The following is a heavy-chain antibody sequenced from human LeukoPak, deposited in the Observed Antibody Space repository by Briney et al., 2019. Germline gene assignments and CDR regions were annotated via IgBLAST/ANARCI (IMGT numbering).Heavy chain of an antibody. D-gene: IGHD3-3*01. CDR2: ISSSSSYI. V-gene: IGHV3-21*01. CDR3: ARNYDFWSGYFKSVDS. J-gene: IGHJ5*01. CDR1: GFTFSSHT. Sequence: GGSLRLSCAASGFTFSSHTMNWVRQAPGKGLEWVSSISSSSSYIYYADSVKGRFTISRDNAKNSLYLRMNSLRAEDTAVYYCARNYDFWSGYFKSVDSWGQGTLVTVSS.